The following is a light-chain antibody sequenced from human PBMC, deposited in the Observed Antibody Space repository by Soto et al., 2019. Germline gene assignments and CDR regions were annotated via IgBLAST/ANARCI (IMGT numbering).Light chain of an antibody. CDR1: QDVYSN. CDR2: GAS. Sequence: IVMTQSPATLSVSPGERVTLSCRASQDVYSNLAWYQHKPGQAPRLLISGASTGATGIPVRFSGSGSGTEFTLTINGLQSEDFAVYYCQQFYTWPVTFGGGTKVDIK. J-gene: IGKJ4*01. V-gene: IGKV3-15*01. CDR3: QQFYTWPVT.